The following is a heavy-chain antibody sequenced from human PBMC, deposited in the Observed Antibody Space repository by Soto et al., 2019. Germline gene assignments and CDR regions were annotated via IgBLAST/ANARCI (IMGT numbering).Heavy chain of an antibody. Sequence: QVQLVQSGAEVKKPGSSVKVSCKASGGTFSSYTISWVRQAPGQGLEWMGRIIPILGIANYAQKFHGRVTITADKSTSTAYMELSSLRSEDTAVYYCARGNETAVAGLFDYWGQGTLVTVSS. V-gene: IGHV1-69*02. CDR1: GGTFSSYT. J-gene: IGHJ4*02. CDR2: IIPILGIA. CDR3: ARGNETAVAGLFDY. D-gene: IGHD6-19*01.